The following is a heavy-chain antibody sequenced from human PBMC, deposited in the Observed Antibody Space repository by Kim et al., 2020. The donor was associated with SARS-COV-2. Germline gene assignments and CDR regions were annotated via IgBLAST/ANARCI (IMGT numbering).Heavy chain of an antibody. CDR1: GGPISTYY. Sequence: SETLSLTCTVSGGPISTYYWNWIRQTPGKGLEWIGYVFYTGSTSYNPSLKSRVTISVDTSENQFSLELKSVTAADSGVYYCARAPRGWEWLAFAYWGQG. CDR3: ARAPRGWEWLAFAY. V-gene: IGHV4-59*01. CDR2: VFYTGST. D-gene: IGHD6-19*01. J-gene: IGHJ4*02.